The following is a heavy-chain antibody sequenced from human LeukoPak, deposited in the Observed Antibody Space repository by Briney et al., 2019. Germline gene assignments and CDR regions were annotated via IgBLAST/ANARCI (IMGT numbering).Heavy chain of an antibody. CDR2: ISSSSSYT. CDR1: GFTFSDYY. Sequence: GGSLRLSCAASGFTFSDYYMSWIRQAPGKGLEWVSYISSSSSYTNYADSVKGRFTISRDNAKNTLYLQMNSLRAEDTAVYYCARDRSYKMDVWGQGTTVAVSS. CDR3: ARDRSYKMDV. D-gene: IGHD1-1*01. J-gene: IGHJ6*02. V-gene: IGHV3-11*06.